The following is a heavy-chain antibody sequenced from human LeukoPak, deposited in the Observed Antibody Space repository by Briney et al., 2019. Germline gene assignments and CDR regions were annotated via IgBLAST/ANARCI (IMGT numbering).Heavy chain of an antibody. Sequence: ASVKVSCKASGGTFSSYAISWVRQAPGQGLEWMGGIIPIFGTANYAQKFQGRVTITADESTSTAYMELSSLRSEDTAVYYCASQIYLAGAPEDDWGQGTLVTVSS. CDR2: IIPIFGTA. J-gene: IGHJ4*02. CDR1: GGTFSSYA. CDR3: ASQIYLAGAPEDD. D-gene: IGHD6-19*01. V-gene: IGHV1-69*01.